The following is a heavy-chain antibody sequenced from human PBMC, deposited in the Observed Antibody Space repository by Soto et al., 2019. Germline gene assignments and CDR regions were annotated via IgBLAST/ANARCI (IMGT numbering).Heavy chain of an antibody. CDR2: IKYDGSEN. V-gene: IGHV3-7*05. D-gene: IGHD7-27*01. J-gene: IGHJ4*02. CDR3: ARGVSWGHFDN. CDR1: GFTFSYFW. Sequence: GGSLRLSCVMSGFTFSYFWVGWVRQAPGKGLEWVASIKYDGSENRYVDSVKGRFTISRDNAKNSLYLQMNSLRAEDTAVYYCARGVSWGHFDNWGQGTLVTVSS.